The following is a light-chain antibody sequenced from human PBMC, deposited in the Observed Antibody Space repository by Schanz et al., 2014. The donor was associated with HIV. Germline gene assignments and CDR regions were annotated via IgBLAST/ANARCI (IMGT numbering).Light chain of an antibody. CDR2: GAS. Sequence: IVLTQSPGTLSLSPGERATLSCRASQSLGSNFVAWYQQKPGQAPRLLIFGASNRATGVPDRFIGSESGTDFTLTISSMEPEDYAVYYCQQYDSPPWAFGQGTRVDVK. J-gene: IGKJ1*01. CDR1: QSLGSNF. V-gene: IGKV3-20*01. CDR3: QQYDSPPWA.